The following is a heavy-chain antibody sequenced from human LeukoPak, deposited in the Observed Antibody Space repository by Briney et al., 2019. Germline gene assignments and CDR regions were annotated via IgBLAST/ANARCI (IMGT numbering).Heavy chain of an antibody. D-gene: IGHD6-13*01. CDR2: ISYDGSNK. V-gene: IGHV3-30-3*01. CDR1: GFTFSSYA. CDR3: ARDLQAAGTGRHYYYYGMDV. Sequence: GGSLRLSCAASGFTFSSYAMHWVRQAPGKGLEWVAVISYDGSNKYYADSVKGRFTISRDNSTNTLYLQMNSLRAEDTAVYYCARDLQAAGTGRHYYYYGMDVWGQGTTVTVSS. J-gene: IGHJ6*02.